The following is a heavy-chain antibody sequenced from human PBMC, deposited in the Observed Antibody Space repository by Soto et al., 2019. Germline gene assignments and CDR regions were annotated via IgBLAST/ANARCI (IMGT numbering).Heavy chain of an antibody. Sequence: PSETLSLTCGVSGGTVAISHWWSWFRQSPGRGLEWIGNVYHTGDTNFNPSLQSRVTFSVDKSNNQFSLRLTSVTAADTAVYFCAREIVTAGGNNYFDPWGPGTLVTVSS. CDR2: VYHTGDT. CDR3: AREIVTAGGNNYFDP. J-gene: IGHJ5*02. CDR1: GGTVAISHW. D-gene: IGHD2-21*02. V-gene: IGHV4-4*02.